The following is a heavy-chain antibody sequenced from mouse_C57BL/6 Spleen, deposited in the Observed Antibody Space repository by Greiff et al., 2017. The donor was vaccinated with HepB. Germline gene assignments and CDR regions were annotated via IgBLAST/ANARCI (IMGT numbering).Heavy chain of an antibody. V-gene: IGHV1-64*01. J-gene: IGHJ1*03. CDR2: IHPNSGST. Sequence: QVQLKQPGAELVKPGASVKLSCKASGYTFTSYWMHWVKQRPGQGLEWIGMIHPNSGSTNYNEKFKSKATLTVAKSSSTAYMPLSSLTSEDSAVYYCARYGITTVATGYFDVWGTGTTVTVSS. D-gene: IGHD1-1*01. CDR3: ARYGITTVATGYFDV. CDR1: GYTFTSYW.